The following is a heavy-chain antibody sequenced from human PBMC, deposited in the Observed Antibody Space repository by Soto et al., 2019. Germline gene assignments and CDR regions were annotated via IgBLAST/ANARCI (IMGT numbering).Heavy chain of an antibody. Sequence: ASVKVSCKASGYTFTSYGISWVRQAPGQGLEWMGWISAYNGNTNYAQKLQGRVTMTTDASTSTAYMELRSLRSEDTAVYYCARVGIAVAAREIDYWGQGTLVTVSS. J-gene: IGHJ4*02. V-gene: IGHV1-18*01. CDR1: GYTFTSYG. CDR2: ISAYNGNT. CDR3: ARVGIAVAAREIDY. D-gene: IGHD6-19*01.